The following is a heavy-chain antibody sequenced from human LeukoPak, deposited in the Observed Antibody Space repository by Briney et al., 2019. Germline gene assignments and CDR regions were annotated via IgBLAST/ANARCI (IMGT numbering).Heavy chain of an antibody. V-gene: IGHV4-59*08. CDR1: GGSISSYY. CDR3: ARRFMSSNYYGMDV. J-gene: IGHJ6*02. D-gene: IGHD2-2*01. CDR2: IYYSGST. Sequence: SETLSLTCTVSGGSISSYYWSLIRQPPGKGLEWIGYIYYSGSTNYNPSLKSRVTISVDTSKNQFSLKLSSVTAADTAVYYCARRFMSSNYYGMDVWGQGTTVTVSS.